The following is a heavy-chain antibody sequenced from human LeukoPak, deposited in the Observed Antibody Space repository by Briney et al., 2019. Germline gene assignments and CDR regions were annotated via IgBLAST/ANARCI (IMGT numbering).Heavy chain of an antibody. CDR3: ARGNAAMVPFDY. D-gene: IGHD5-18*01. CDR1: GGSISSYY. J-gene: IGHJ4*02. Sequence: PSETLSLTSTVSGGSISSYYWSWIRQPPGKGLEWIGYIYYSGSTNYNPSLKSRVTISVDTSKNQFSLKLSSVTAADTAVYYCARGNAAMVPFDYWGQGTLVTVSS. CDR2: IYYSGST. V-gene: IGHV4-59*01.